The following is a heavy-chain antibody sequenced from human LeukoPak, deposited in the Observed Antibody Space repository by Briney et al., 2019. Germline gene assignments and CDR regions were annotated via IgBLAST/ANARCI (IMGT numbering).Heavy chain of an antibody. J-gene: IGHJ3*02. V-gene: IGHV1-8*03. CDR2: MSPKSGNT. D-gene: IGHD2-8*01. CDR1: GYTFTSYD. Sequence: GASVKVSCKASGYTFTSYDINWVRQATGQGLEWMGWMSPKSGNTGYAQKFQGRVTITRNTSISTAYMELSSLRSEDTAVYYCARDGLYCTNGVCSSDIWGQGTLVTVSS. CDR3: ARDGLYCTNGVCSSDI.